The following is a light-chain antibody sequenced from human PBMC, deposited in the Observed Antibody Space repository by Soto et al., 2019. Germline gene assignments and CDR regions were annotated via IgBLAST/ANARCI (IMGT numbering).Light chain of an antibody. CDR1: QRVDDSH. CDR3: QQRSNWPLT. J-gene: IGKJ3*01. CDR2: GAS. V-gene: IGKV3-11*01. Sequence: EIVLTQSPGTLSLSPGERATLSCRASQRVDDSHLAWYQLRPGQAPRLLIFGASYRATGIPARFGGSGSGTDFTLTISSLEPEDFAVYYCQQRSNWPLTFGPGTKVDIK.